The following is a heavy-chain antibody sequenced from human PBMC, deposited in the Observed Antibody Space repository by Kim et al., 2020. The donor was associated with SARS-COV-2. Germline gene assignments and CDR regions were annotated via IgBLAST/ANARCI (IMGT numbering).Heavy chain of an antibody. D-gene: IGHD3-16*01. CDR1: GFTFSSYG. Sequence: GGSLRLSCAASGFTFSSYGMHWVRQAPGKGLEWVAVIWYDGSNKYYADSVKGRFTISRDNSKNTLYLQMNSLRAEDTAVYYCAREMVTFGAVTTYYYYYGMDVWGQGTTVTVSS. CDR2: IWYDGSNK. V-gene: IGHV3-33*01. J-gene: IGHJ6*02. CDR3: AREMVTFGAVTTYYYYYGMDV.